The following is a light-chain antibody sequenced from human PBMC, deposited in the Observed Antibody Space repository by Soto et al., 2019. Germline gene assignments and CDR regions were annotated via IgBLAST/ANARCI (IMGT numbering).Light chain of an antibody. CDR2: DVS. V-gene: IGLV2-14*01. CDR1: SSDVGGYNY. Sequence: SALTQPASVSGSPGQSITISCTGTSSDVGGYNYVSWYQQHPGKAPKLMIYDVSNRPSGVSNRFSGSKSGNTASLTISGLQAEDEADYYCSSYTSSSTSVVFGGGTKVTVL. J-gene: IGLJ2*01. CDR3: SSYTSSSTSVV.